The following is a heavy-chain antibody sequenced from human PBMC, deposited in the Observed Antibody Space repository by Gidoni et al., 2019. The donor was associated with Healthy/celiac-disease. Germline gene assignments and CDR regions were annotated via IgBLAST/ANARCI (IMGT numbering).Heavy chain of an antibody. D-gene: IGHD1-26*01. CDR3: ARVGGATGGFDY. V-gene: IGHV3-74*01. CDR1: GFTFSSYW. Sequence: EVQLVESGGGLVQPGGSLRLSCAASGFTFSSYWMHWVRQAPGKGLVWVSRINSDGSSTSYADDVKGRFTISRDNAKNTLYLQMNSLRAEDTAVYYGARVGGATGGFDYWGQGTLVTVSS. J-gene: IGHJ4*02. CDR2: INSDGSST.